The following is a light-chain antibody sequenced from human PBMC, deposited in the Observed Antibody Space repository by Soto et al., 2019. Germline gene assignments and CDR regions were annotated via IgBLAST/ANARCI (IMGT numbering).Light chain of an antibody. Sequence: SYELTQPPSVSVAPGQTASISCGGNNIGIKDVYWYQQQPDQAPVLVIYDNRDRPSGIPERFSGSNSGNTATLTISRVEAGDEADYYCQVWDTSSDHPVFGGGTKLTVL. CDR2: DNR. CDR3: QVWDTSSDHPV. J-gene: IGLJ2*01. V-gene: IGLV3-21*01. CDR1: NIGIKD.